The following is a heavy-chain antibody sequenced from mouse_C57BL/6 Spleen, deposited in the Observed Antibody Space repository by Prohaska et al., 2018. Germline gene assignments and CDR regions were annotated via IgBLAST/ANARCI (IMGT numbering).Heavy chain of an antibody. CDR3: ASKEDGYDVWYFDV. CDR1: GYSITSGYY. Sequence: DVQLQESGPGLVKPSQSLSLTCSVTGYSITSGYYWNWIRQFPGNKLEWMGYISYDCSNNYNPSLKNRISITRDTSKNQFFLKLNSVTTEDTATYYCASKEDGYDVWYFDVWGTGTTVTVSS. CDR2: ISYDCSN. V-gene: IGHV3-6*01. D-gene: IGHD2-2*01. J-gene: IGHJ1*03.